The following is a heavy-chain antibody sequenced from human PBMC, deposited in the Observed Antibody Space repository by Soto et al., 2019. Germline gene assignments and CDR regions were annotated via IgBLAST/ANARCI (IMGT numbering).Heavy chain of an antibody. D-gene: IGHD3-16*01. Sequence: VQLLESGGDLVQPGGSLRLSCVASGCILNNYAMSWVRHAPGKGLEWVSPIGGTDGDSDGVPWYEDSVKGRFTSSRDSAANTLFLHRDNLRAEDSDLYYGVERRRKWGEFDFWVQGTTVVVSS. J-gene: IGHJ3*01. CDR2: IGGTDGDSDGVP. CDR1: GCILNNYA. CDR3: VERRRKWGEFDF. V-gene: IGHV3-23*01.